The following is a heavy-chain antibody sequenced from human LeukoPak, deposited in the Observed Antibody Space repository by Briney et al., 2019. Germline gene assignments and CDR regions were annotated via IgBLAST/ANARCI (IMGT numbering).Heavy chain of an antibody. J-gene: IGHJ4*02. CDR2: LSGDGSDT. CDR1: GFPFSTFP. V-gene: IGHV3-23*01. CDR3: TKGGHGDY. Sequence: GGSLRLSCQASGFPFSTFPMSWVRQAPGKGLEWVSTLSGDGSDTYYADSVKGRFAISRDTSKNTLFLQMNSLRADDTAIYYCTKGGHGDYWGQGTMVTVSS. D-gene: IGHD2-21*02.